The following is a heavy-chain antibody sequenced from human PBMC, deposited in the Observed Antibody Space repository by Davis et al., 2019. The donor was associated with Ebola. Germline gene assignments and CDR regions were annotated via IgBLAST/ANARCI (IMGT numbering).Heavy chain of an antibody. D-gene: IGHD3-22*01. CDR1: GGSFSGYY. CDR2: INHSGST. CDR3: ARVRTDSSGYYHTLYYFDY. V-gene: IGHV4-34*01. Sequence: PSETLSLTCAVYGGSFSGYYWSWIRQPPGKGLEWIGEINHSGSTNYNPSLKSRVTISVDTSKNQFSLKLSSVTAADTAVYYCARVRTDSSGYYHTLYYFDYWGQGTLVTVSS. J-gene: IGHJ4*02.